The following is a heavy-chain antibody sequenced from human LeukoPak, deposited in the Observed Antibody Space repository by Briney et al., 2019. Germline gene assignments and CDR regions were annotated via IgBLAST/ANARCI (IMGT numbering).Heavy chain of an antibody. CDR3: AKVWGVGVVSEYYCDY. V-gene: IGHV3-23*01. Sequence: PGGSLRLSCAASGFTFSSYAMSWVRQAPGKGLEWVSAISGSGGSTYYADSVKGRFTISRDNSKNTLYLQMNSLRAEDTAVYYCAKVWGVGVVSEYYCDYWGQGTLVTVSS. CDR2: ISGSGGST. D-gene: IGHD3-16*02. CDR1: GFTFSSYA. J-gene: IGHJ4*02.